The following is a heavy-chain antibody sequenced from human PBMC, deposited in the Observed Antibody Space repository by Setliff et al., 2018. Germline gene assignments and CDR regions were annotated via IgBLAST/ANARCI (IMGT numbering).Heavy chain of an antibody. D-gene: IGHD5-12*01. Sequence: PSETLSLTCAVYGGSFSGYYWSWIRQPPGKGLEWIGEINHSGSTNYNPSLKSRVTISVDTSKNQFSLKLSSVTAADTAVYYCARLGYRGDLDYWGQGTLVTVSS. CDR1: GGSFSGYY. V-gene: IGHV4-34*01. CDR2: INHSGST. CDR3: ARLGYRGDLDY. J-gene: IGHJ4*02.